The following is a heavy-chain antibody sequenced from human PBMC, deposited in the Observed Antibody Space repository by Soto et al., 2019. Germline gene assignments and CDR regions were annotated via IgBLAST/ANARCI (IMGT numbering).Heavy chain of an antibody. CDR1: GYSFSNFW. CDR2: IYPDDSDT. CDR3: ASSVLVTSTMNYFDL. V-gene: IGHV5-51*01. Sequence: GESLKISCHASGYSFSNFWIAWVRQMPGEGLEWLGIIYPDDSDTRYSPSFLGQVTISADKSIKTTYLQWSSLKASDTAIYFCASSVLVTSTMNYFDLWGQGTLVTVSS. D-gene: IGHD2-8*02. J-gene: IGHJ4*02.